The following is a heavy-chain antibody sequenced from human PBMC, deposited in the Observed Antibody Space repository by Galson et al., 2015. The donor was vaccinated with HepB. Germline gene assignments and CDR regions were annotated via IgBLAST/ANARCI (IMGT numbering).Heavy chain of an antibody. D-gene: IGHD5-18*01. J-gene: IGHJ4*02. V-gene: IGHV1-69*06. CDR2: IIPFLGTA. Sequence: SVKVSCKASGGTFSTYTISWVRQAPGQGLEWMGGIIPFLGTANYAQKFQGRVTITADKSTSTAYMELSILRSEDTAVYYCARESLGGYGYPFDYWGQGTLVTVSS. CDR1: GGTFSTYT. CDR3: ARESLGGYGYPFDY.